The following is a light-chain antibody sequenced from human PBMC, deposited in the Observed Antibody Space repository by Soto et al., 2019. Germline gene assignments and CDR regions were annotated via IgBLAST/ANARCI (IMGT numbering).Light chain of an antibody. J-gene: IGLJ1*01. CDR3: SSYAGNTNGV. V-gene: IGLV2-8*01. CDR2: EVS. CDR1: SSDVGGYHY. Sequence: QSALTQPPSASGSPGQSVTISCTGTSSDVGGYHYVSWYQQHPGKAPKLMIFEVSKRPSGVPDRFSGSKSGNTSSLSVSGLQAEDGADYYCSSYAGNTNGVFGPGTKVTVL.